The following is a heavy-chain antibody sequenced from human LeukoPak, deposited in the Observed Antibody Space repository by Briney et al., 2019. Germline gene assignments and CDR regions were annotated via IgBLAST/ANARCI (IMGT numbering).Heavy chain of an antibody. V-gene: IGHV4-30-2*01. D-gene: IGHD6-13*01. J-gene: IGHJ4*02. CDR1: GGSISSGDYS. CDR2: IYHSGST. Sequence: PSETLSLTCVVSGGSISSGDYSWSWIRQPPGKGLEWIGYIYHSGSTYYNPSLKSRVTISVDRSKNQFSLKLSPVTAADTAVYYCARAPDAYSSRWYFDYWGQGTLVTVSS. CDR3: ARAPDAYSSRWYFDY.